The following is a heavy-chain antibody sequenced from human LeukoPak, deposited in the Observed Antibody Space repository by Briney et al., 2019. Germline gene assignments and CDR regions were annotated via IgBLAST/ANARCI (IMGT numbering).Heavy chain of an antibody. J-gene: IGHJ6*03. Sequence: GASVKVSCKASGGTFSSYAISWVRQAPGQGLEWMGGIIPIFGTANYAQKFQGRVTITADESTSTAYMELSSLRSEDTAVYYCARGGAGYSSGWYRYYYYYYMDVWGKGTTVTVSS. CDR3: ARGGAGYSSGWYRYYYYYYMDV. D-gene: IGHD6-19*01. CDR2: IIPIFGTA. V-gene: IGHV1-69*01. CDR1: GGTFSSYA.